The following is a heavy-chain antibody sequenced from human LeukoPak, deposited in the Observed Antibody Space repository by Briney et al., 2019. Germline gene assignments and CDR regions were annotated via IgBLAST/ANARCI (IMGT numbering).Heavy chain of an antibody. V-gene: IGHV1-2*02. CDR1: EYTFTGYY. Sequence: ASVSVSCKASEYTFTGYYIHWVRQAPGQGLEWMGWINPTSGGTKYAQKFQGRVTMTRDTSISTAYMELSRLRADDTAVFYCARGGSAWDNPFDYWGQGTLVTVSS. D-gene: IGHD6-19*01. J-gene: IGHJ4*02. CDR3: ARGGSAWDNPFDY. CDR2: INPTSGGT.